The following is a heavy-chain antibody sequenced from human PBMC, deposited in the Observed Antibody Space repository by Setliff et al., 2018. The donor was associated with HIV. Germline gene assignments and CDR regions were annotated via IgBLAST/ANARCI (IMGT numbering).Heavy chain of an antibody. CDR2: ISGSGGLT. V-gene: IGHV3-23*01. CDR1: GFAVSSNY. CDR3: AKGHYSSGDSKQNGFDM. J-gene: IGHJ3*02. D-gene: IGHD3-22*01. Sequence: GGSLRLSCAVSGFAVSSNYMSWVRQAPGKGLEWVSTISGSGGLTFYADSVKGRFTISRDNSKNTLYLQMNSLRAEDTVVYYCAKGHYSSGDSKQNGFDMWGQGTMVTVSS.